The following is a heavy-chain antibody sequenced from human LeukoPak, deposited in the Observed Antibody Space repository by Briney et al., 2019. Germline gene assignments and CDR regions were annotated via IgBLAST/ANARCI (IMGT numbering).Heavy chain of an antibody. CDR1: GGSFSSEA. CDR2: IIPIFGTA. CDR3: GRKAGDCGGGSCYSIDY. J-gene: IGHJ4*02. V-gene: IGHV1-69*05. Sequence: GASVKVSCKAFGGSFSSEAISWVRQAPGQGLEWMGGIIPIFGTANYAQKFQGRVTITTDEFTSTAYMEVSSLRSEDTAVYYCGRKAGDCGGGSCYSIDYWGQGTLVTVSP. D-gene: IGHD2-15*01.